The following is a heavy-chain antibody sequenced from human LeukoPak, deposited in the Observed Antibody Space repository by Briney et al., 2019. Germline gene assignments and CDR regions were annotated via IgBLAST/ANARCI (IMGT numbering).Heavy chain of an antibody. J-gene: IGHJ4*02. CDR3: AKGPFFDYSSGWYPGY. D-gene: IGHD6-19*01. CDR2: ISADGSST. Sequence: GGSLRLSCAASGFTFGDSAMHWVRQPPGKGLQWASLISADGSSTYYADSVKGRFTVSRDNSKNSLYLQLNSLRTEDTAFYYCAKGPFFDYSSGWYPGYWGQGTLVTVSS. CDR1: GFTFGDSA. V-gene: IGHV3-43*02.